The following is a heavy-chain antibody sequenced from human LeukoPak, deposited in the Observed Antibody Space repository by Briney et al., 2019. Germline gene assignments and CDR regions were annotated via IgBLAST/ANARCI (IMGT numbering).Heavy chain of an antibody. Sequence: SETLSLTCTVSGGSISSGDYYWSWIRQPPGKGLEWIGYIYYSGSTYYNPSLKSRVTISVDTSKNQFSLKLSSVTAADTAVYYCARVAAAGSVLFYYYYYMDVWGKGTTVTVSS. CDR1: GGSISSGDYY. V-gene: IGHV4-30-4*08. CDR2: IYYSGST. J-gene: IGHJ6*03. D-gene: IGHD6-13*01. CDR3: ARVAAAGSVLFYYYYYMDV.